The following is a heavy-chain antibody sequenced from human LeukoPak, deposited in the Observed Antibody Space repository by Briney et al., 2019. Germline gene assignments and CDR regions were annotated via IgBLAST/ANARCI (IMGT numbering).Heavy chain of an antibody. Sequence: KPSDTLSLTCAVSGYSNSSSNWWGWIRQPPGKGLEWIAYIYYSGSTYYNPSLKSRVTMSVDTSKNQFSLKLSSVTAVDTAVYYCAKSVAWNYYYYMDVWGKGTTVTVSS. CDR1: GYSNSSSNW. V-gene: IGHV4-28*01. CDR3: AKSVAWNYYYYMDV. J-gene: IGHJ6*03. CDR2: IYYSGST. D-gene: IGHD5-12*01.